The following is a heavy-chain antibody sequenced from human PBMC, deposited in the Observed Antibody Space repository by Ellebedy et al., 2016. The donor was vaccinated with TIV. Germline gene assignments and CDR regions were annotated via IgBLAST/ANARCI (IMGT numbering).Heavy chain of an antibody. CDR2: INHSGST. Sequence: MPSETLSLTCAVYGGSFSGYYWSWIRQPPGKGLEWIGEINHSGSTNYNPSLKSRVTISVDTSKNQFSLKLSSVTAADTAVYYCARDYYGSGSYRDAFDIWGQGTMVTVSS. CDR3: ARDYYGSGSYRDAFDI. CDR1: GGSFSGYY. J-gene: IGHJ3*02. V-gene: IGHV4-34*01. D-gene: IGHD3-10*01.